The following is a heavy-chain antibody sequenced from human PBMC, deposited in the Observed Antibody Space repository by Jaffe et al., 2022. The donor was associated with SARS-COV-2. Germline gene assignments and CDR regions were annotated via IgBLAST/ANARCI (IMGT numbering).Heavy chain of an antibody. CDR3: ASLLGYGGISYYFDY. CDR1: GFTFSSYE. Sequence: EVQLVESGGGLVQPGGSLRLSCAASGFTFSSYEMNWVRQAPGKGLEWVSYISSSGSTIYYADSVKGRFTISRDNAKNSLYLQMNSLRAEDTAVYYCASLLGYGGISYYFDYWGQGTLVTVSS. J-gene: IGHJ4*02. D-gene: IGHD4-17*01. CDR2: ISSSGSTI. V-gene: IGHV3-48*03.